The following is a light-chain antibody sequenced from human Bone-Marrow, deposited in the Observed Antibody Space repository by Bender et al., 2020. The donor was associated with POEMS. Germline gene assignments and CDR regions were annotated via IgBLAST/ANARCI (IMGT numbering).Light chain of an antibody. Sequence: QSALTQPPSASGSPGQSITISCTGTRSDVGGYNYISWYQQNPGTVPKVMIYDVNTRPSGVSNRFSGSKSGNTASLTISGLQAEDEADYYCTSYTSSSKYVFGSGTKVTVL. CDR1: RSDVGGYNY. CDR3: TSYTSSSKYV. V-gene: IGLV2-14*01. CDR2: DVN. J-gene: IGLJ1*01.